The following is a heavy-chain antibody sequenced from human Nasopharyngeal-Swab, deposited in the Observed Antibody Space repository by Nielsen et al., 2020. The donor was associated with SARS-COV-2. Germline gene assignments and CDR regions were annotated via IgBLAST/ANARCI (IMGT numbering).Heavy chain of an antibody. Sequence: SETLFLTCTVSGGSISSISYYWGWIRQPPGKGLEWFGSIYYSGSTYYNPSLKSRITISVDTSKNQFSLKLNSVTAADTAVYYCARFYFGSGSARSPDYWGQGTLVTVSS. CDR3: ARFYFGSGSARSPDY. CDR1: GGSISSISYY. D-gene: IGHD3-10*01. V-gene: IGHV4-39*01. CDR2: IYYSGST. J-gene: IGHJ4*02.